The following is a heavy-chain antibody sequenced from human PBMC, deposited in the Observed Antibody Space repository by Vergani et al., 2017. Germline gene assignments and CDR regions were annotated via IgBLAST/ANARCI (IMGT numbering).Heavy chain of an antibody. D-gene: IGHD5-18*01. Sequence: QVQLVQSGAEVKKPGSSVKVSCKASGGTFSSYAISWVRQAPGQGLEWMGGIIPIFGTAHYAQKFQGRVTITADESTSTADMELSSLRSEDTAVYYCARGVVDTAMVSRGFDYWGQGTLVTVSS. CDR1: GGTFSSYA. V-gene: IGHV1-69*01. J-gene: IGHJ4*02. CDR2: IIPIFGTA. CDR3: ARGVVDTAMVSRGFDY.